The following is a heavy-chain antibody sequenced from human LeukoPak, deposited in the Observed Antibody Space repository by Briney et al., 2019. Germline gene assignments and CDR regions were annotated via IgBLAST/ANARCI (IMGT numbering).Heavy chain of an antibody. CDR1: GNYW. J-gene: IGHJ4*02. CDR2: INSDGSWT. D-gene: IGHD2/OR15-2a*01. Sequence: GGSLRLSCAASGNYWMRWVRQVPGKGLVWVSHINSDGSWTSCADSVKGRFTISKDNAKNTVYLQMNSLRAEDTAVYYCVTFYETYWGRGTLVTVSS. V-gene: IGHV3-74*01. CDR3: VTFYETY.